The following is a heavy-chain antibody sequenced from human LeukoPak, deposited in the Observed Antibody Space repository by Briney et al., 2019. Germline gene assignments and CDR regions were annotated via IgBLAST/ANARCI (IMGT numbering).Heavy chain of an antibody. CDR3: AIPHDYGDHVTVPFDY. D-gene: IGHD4-17*01. Sequence: PGGSLRLSCAASGFTFSSYSMNWVRQAPGKGLEWVSSISSSSSYIYYADSVKGRFTISRDNAKNSLYLQMNSLRAEDTAVYYCAIPHDYGDHVTVPFDYGGQGTLVTVSS. V-gene: IGHV3-21*01. J-gene: IGHJ4*02. CDR1: GFTFSSYS. CDR2: ISSSSSYI.